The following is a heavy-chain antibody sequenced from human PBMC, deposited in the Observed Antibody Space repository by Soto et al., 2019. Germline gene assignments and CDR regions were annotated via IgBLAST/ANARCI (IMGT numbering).Heavy chain of an antibody. CDR1: GFIFSNYG. Sequence: QVQLVESGGGVVQLGKSLRLSCAASGFIFSNYGMHWVRQAPGKGLEWVALISFDGKNRNYADSVKGRFTIYRDNPKNTLYLEMNSLRPEDTAFYYCAKRGGVVGGSEHPFFEYWGQGTLVTVSS. CDR2: ISFDGKNR. D-gene: IGHD2-15*01. CDR3: AKRGGVVGGSEHPFFEY. J-gene: IGHJ4*02. V-gene: IGHV3-30*18.